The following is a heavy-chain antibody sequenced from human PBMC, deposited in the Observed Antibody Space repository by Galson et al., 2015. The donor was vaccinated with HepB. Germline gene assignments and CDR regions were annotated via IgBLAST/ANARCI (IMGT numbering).Heavy chain of an antibody. D-gene: IGHD2-2*01. J-gene: IGHJ6*02. CDR1: GFTFSSYS. V-gene: IGHV3-21*01. CDR2: ISSSSSYI. Sequence: SLRLSCAASGFTFSSYSMNWVRQAPGKGLEWVSSISSSSSYIYYADSVKGRFTISRDNAKNSLYLQMNSLRAEDTAVYYCARDTGGHCSSTSCSYYYYGMDVWGQGTTVTVSS. CDR3: ARDTGGHCSSTSCSYYYYGMDV.